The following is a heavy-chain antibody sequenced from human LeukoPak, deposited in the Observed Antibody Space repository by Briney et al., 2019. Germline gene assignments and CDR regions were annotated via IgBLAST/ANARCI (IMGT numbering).Heavy chain of an antibody. V-gene: IGHV4-4*07. J-gene: IGHJ5*02. CDR1: GGSISSYY. Sequence: NPSETLSLTCTVSGGSISSYYWSWIRQPAGKGLEWIGRIYTSGSTNYNPSLKSRVTMSVDTSKNQFSLKLSSVTAADTAVYYCARSPFGSITMIEDWFDPWGQGTLVTVSS. D-gene: IGHD3-22*01. CDR2: IYTSGST. CDR3: ARSPFGSITMIEDWFDP.